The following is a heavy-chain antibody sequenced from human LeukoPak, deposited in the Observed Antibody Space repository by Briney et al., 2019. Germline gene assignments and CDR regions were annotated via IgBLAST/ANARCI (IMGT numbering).Heavy chain of an antibody. D-gene: IGHD6-13*01. CDR3: ARGPYSSSWAEYFQH. V-gene: IGHV1-2*06. CDR1: GYTFTGYY. CDR2: INPNSSGT. Sequence: ASVKVSCKASGYTFTGYYMHWVRQAPGQGLEWMGRINPNSSGTNYAQKFQGRVTMTRDTSISTAYMELSRLRSDDTAVYYCARGPYSSSWAEYFQHWGQGTLVTVSS. J-gene: IGHJ1*01.